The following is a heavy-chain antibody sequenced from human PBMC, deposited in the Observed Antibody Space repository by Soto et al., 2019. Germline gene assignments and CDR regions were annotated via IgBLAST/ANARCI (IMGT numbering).Heavy chain of an antibody. CDR3: TREAGWQRMVPYD. CDR2: ISAFNGAT. CDR1: GYTFTSYG. Sequence: QVQLVQSGSEVKKPGASVNVSCKAFGYTFTSYGFSWVRQVPGQGLEWLGGISAFNGATQYAQTLKGRLTVTTDTSTTTVHMALRSLTPADTAVYYCTREAGWQRMVPYDWGQGTLVSVS. J-gene: IGHJ4*02. D-gene: IGHD2-8*01. V-gene: IGHV1-18*04.